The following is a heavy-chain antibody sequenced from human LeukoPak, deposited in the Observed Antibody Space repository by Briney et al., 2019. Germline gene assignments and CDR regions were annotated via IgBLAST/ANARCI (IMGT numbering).Heavy chain of an antibody. CDR2: IYTSGST. V-gene: IGHV4-61*02. J-gene: IGHJ6*03. CDR1: GGSISSGSYY. CDR3: ARVAYYYYYYMDV. Sequence: SETLSPTCTVSGGSISSGSYYWSWIRQPAGKGLEWIGRIYTSGSTNYNPSLKSRVTISVDTSKNQFSLKLSSVTAADTAVYYCARVAYYYYYYMDVWGKGTTVTVSS.